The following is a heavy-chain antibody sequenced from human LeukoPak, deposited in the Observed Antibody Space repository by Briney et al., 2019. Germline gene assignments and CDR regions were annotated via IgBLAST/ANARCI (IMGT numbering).Heavy chain of an antibody. CDR1: GFTFSSYA. CDR3: ARSSGYYLDFDY. V-gene: IGHV3-30-3*01. J-gene: IGHJ4*02. CDR2: ISYDGSNK. D-gene: IGHD3-22*01. Sequence: GGSLRLSCAASGFTFSSYAMHWVRQAPGKGLEWVAVISYDGSNKYYADSVKGRFTISRDNSKNTLHLQMNSLRAEDTAVYYCARSSGYYLDFDYWGQGTLVTVS.